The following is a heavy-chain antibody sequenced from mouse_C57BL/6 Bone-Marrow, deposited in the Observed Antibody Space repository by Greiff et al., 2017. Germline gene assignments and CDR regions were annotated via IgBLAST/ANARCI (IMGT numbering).Heavy chain of an antibody. V-gene: IGHV1-9*01. CDR1: GYTFTGYW. D-gene: IGHD1-1*01. CDR3: ARGGITTVVAHWYFDV. J-gene: IGHJ1*03. CDR2: ILPGSGST. Sequence: VQLVESGAELMKPGASVKLSCKATGYTFTGYWIEWVKQRPGHGLEWIGEILPGSGSTNYNEKFKGKATFTADTSSNTAYMQLSSLTTEDSAIYYCARGGITTVVAHWYFDVWGTGTTVTVSS.